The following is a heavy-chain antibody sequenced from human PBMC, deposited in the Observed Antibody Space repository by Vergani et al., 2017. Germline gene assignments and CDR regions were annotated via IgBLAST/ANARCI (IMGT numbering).Heavy chain of an antibody. Sequence: VQLVQSGAEVKKPGASVRVSCKASGFTFNNYAMTWVRQAPGKGLEWVSSISASSPSTYSADSVKGRFTISRDKFKNTLYLQMNSLRVEDTAIYYCAKRRLGWGPVDYWGQGTLVTVSS. D-gene: IGHD4-23*01. J-gene: IGHJ4*02. CDR2: ISASSPST. CDR3: AKRRLGWGPVDY. V-gene: IGHV3-23*04. CDR1: GFTFNNYA.